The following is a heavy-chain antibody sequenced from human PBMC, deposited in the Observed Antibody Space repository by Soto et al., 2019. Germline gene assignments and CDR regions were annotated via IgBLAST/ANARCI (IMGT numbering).Heavy chain of an antibody. Sequence: QVQLVQSGAEVKKPGSSVTVSCKASGGTFSSYAISWVRQAPGQGLEWMGGIIPIFGTANYAQKFHGRVTITADKYTSTAYMELSSLRSEDTAVYYCATPKAAAGTNTRVPYYYGLDVWGQGTKVTVSS. V-gene: IGHV1-69*06. CDR2: IIPIFGTA. CDR1: GGTFSSYA. CDR3: ATPKAAAGTNTRVPYYYGLDV. J-gene: IGHJ6*02. D-gene: IGHD6-13*01.